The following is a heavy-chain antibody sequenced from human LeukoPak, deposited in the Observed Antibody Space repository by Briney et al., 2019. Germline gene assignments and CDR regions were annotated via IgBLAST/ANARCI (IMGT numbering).Heavy chain of an antibody. CDR2: ISGSGGST. CDR3: ASSPYYDILTGYYTQEFYNWFDP. D-gene: IGHD3-9*01. Sequence: ESGGSLRLSCAASGFTFSSYGMSWVRQAPGKGLEWVSAISGSGGSTYYADSVKGRFTISRDNSKNTLYLQMNSLRAEDTAVYYCASSPYYDILTGYYTQEFYNWFDPWGQGTLVTVSS. J-gene: IGHJ5*02. CDR1: GFTFSSYG. V-gene: IGHV3-23*01.